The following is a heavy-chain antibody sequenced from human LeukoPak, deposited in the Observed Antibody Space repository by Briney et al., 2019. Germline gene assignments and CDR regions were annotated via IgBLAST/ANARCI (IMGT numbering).Heavy chain of an antibody. Sequence: SQTLSLTCAISGDSVSSISVAWNWIRQAPARGLEWLERTCYSSKGYYEYAVAVKNRINISPDTSQNQCPQQPTSVPPEDTAVYYCSLARSEYNYGMDVWRQGTTATVPS. J-gene: IGHJ6*02. CDR2: TCYSSKGYY. V-gene: IGHV6-1*01. CDR1: GDSVSSISVA. CDR3: SLARSEYNYGMDV.